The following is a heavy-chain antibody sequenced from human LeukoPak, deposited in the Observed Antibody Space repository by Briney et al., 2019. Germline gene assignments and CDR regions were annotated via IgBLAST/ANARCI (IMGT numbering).Heavy chain of an antibody. J-gene: IGHJ4*02. CDR1: GGSFSGYY. D-gene: IGHD6-19*01. Sequence: SETLSLTCAVYGGSFSGYYWSWIRQPPGKGLEWIGEINHSGSTNYNPSLKSRVTISVDTSKNQFSLKLTSVTAADTAVYYCATWVVAGRNYFDYWGQGTLVTVSS. CDR2: INHSGST. V-gene: IGHV4-34*01. CDR3: ATWVVAGRNYFDY.